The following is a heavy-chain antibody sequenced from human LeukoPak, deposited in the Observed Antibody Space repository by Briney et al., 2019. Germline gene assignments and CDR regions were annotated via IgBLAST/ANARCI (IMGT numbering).Heavy chain of an antibody. J-gene: IGHJ5*02. V-gene: IGHV3-74*01. CDR1: VFTLSSYW. Sequence: GGSLRLSCAASVFTLSSYWMHWVRQAPGMGLVWVSRVNSDGSNINYADSVRGRFTISRDSVKNTLYLQMNSLRAEDTAIYYCARGRGPYGWFDPWGQGTLVTVSS. CDR3: ARGRGPYGWFDP. CDR2: VNSDGSNI. D-gene: IGHD3-10*01.